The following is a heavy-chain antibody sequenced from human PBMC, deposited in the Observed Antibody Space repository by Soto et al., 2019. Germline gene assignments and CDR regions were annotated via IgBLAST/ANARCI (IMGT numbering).Heavy chain of an antibody. J-gene: IGHJ4*02. CDR3: ARDSRFLGGRGY. CDR1: GFTVSSNY. V-gene: IGHV3-66*01. D-gene: IGHD3-3*01. Sequence: GGSLRLSCAASGFTVSSNYMSWVRQAPGKGLEWVSVIYSGGSTYYADSVKGRFTISRDNSKNTLYLQMNSLRAEDTAVYYCARDSRFLGGRGYWGQGTLVTVSS. CDR2: IYSGGST.